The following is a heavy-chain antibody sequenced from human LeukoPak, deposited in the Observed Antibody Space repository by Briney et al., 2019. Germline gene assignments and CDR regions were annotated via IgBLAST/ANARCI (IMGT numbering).Heavy chain of an antibody. J-gene: IGHJ6*02. Sequence: GSLRLSCAASGFTFSSHSMNWIRQPPGKGLEWIGYIYYSGSTNYNPSLKSRVTISVDTSKNQFSLKLSSVTAADTAVYYCARIPSYYYYGMDVWGQGTTVTVSS. CDR2: IYYSGST. CDR3: ARIPSYYYYGMDV. CDR1: GFTFSSHS. V-gene: IGHV4-59*11. D-gene: IGHD2-21*01.